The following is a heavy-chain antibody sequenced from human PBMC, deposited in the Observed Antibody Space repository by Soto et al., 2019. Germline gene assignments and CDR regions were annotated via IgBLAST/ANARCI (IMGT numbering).Heavy chain of an antibody. CDR2: IIPIFGTA. CDR1: GGTFSSYA. V-gene: IGHV1-69*01. Sequence: QVQLVQSGAEVKKPGSSVKVSCKASGGTFSSYAISWVRQAPGQGLEWMGGIIPIFGTANYAQKFQGRVTITADESTSTAYMELSRLRSEDTAVYYCARGRKTVVVPAAIRGYYYYGMDVWGQGTTVTVSS. CDR3: ARGRKTVVVPAAIRGYYYYGMDV. D-gene: IGHD2-2*02. J-gene: IGHJ6*02.